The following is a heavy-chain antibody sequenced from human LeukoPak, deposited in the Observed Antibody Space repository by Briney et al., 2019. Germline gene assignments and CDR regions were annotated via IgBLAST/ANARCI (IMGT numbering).Heavy chain of an antibody. CDR3: ARDQRGFSYSKYYFDY. Sequence: GGSLRLSCAASGFSFSSYGIHWVRQAPGKGLEWLAVIWYDGTNKYYADSVKGRFTISRNNSKNTLYLQMNSLRAEDTAVYYCARDQRGFSYSKYYFDYWGQGTLVTVSS. J-gene: IGHJ4*02. CDR2: IWYDGTNK. D-gene: IGHD5-18*01. V-gene: IGHV3-33*01. CDR1: GFSFSSYG.